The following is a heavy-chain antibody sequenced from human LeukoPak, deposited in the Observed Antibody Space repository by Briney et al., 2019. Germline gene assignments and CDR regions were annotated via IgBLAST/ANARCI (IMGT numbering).Heavy chain of an antibody. D-gene: IGHD4-17*01. CDR2: FHTDGGT. Sequence: PGGSLRLSCAASGVTFSSYDMHWVRQAPGECLERVSAFHTDGGTFYLDSVRGRFTVSREDATNSLYLQLDTLRAGDTAVYYCARGSGPGVTTIDSWGQGTLVLVSS. J-gene: IGHJ4*02. CDR3: ARGSGPGVTTIDS. V-gene: IGHV3-13*01. CDR1: GVTFSSYD.